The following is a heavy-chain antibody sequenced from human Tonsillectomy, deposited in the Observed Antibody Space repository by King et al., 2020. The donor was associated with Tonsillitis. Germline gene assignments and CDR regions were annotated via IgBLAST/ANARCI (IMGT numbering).Heavy chain of an antibody. Sequence: VQLVESGGGVVQPGRSLRLSCAASGFTFSSYAMHWVRQAPGKGLEWVAVISYDGSNKYYADSVKGRSTISRDNSKNTLYLQMNSLRAEDTAVYYCARAPGILTGYYLPDYWGQGTLVTVSS. J-gene: IGHJ4*02. D-gene: IGHD3-9*01. CDR1: GFTFSSYA. CDR3: ARAPGILTGYYLPDY. CDR2: ISYDGSNK. V-gene: IGHV3-30-3*01.